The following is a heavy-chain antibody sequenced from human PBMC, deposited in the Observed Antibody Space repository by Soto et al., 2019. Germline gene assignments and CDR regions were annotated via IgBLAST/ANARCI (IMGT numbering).Heavy chain of an antibody. J-gene: IGHJ4*02. V-gene: IGHV3-23*01. CDR1: GFTFRSYA. Sequence: GGSLRLSCAASGFTFRSYAMSWVRQAPGKGLEWVSSINVNDATYYTDSVKGRFTISRGNSKNTLSLQMNSLRAEDTAIYYCAKNYYFDYWGQGTLVTVSS. CDR3: AKNYYFDY. CDR2: INVNDAT.